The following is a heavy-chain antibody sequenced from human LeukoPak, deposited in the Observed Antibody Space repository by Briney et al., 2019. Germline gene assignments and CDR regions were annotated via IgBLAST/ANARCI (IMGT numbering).Heavy chain of an antibody. CDR1: GGSISSGSYY. V-gene: IGHV4-61*02. CDR3: GRLKFCKVVVTATLTVLDY. D-gene: IGHD2-21*02. CDR2: IYTSGST. J-gene: IGHJ4*01. Sequence: SETLSLTCTVSGGSISSGSYYWSWIRQPAGKGLEWIGRIYTSGSTNYNPSLKSRVTISVDTSKNQFSLKLSSVTAADTAVYYFGRLKFCKVVVTATLTVLDYWGQGTLVNVSS.